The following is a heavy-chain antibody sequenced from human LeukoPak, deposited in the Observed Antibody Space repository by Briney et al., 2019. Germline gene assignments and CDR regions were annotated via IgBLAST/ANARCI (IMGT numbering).Heavy chain of an antibody. D-gene: IGHD6-6*01. CDR1: GFTFSSYA. J-gene: IGHJ4*02. CDR2: VSGSGGTT. CDR3: AREGSSGFDY. V-gene: IGHV3-23*01. Sequence: GGSLRLSCAASGFTFSSYAMTWVRQAPGKGLEWVAAVSGSGGTTYYADSAKGRFTIFRDNSENTLYLQTNSLRAEDTAIYYCAREGSSGFDYWGQGTLVTVSS.